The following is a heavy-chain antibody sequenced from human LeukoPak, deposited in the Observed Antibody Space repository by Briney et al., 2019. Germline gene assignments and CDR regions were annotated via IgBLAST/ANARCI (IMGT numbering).Heavy chain of an antibody. CDR2: IYYSGST. V-gene: IGHV4-30-4*01. D-gene: IGHD2-15*01. CDR3: ARGGYCSGGSCPLDY. CDR1: GGSISSGDYY. Sequence: PSETLSLTCTFSGGSISSGDYYWSWIRHPPGKALEWIGYIYYSGSTYYNPSLKSRVTISVDTSKNQFSLKLSSVTAADTAVYYCARGGYCSGGSCPLDYWGQGTLVTVSS. J-gene: IGHJ4*02.